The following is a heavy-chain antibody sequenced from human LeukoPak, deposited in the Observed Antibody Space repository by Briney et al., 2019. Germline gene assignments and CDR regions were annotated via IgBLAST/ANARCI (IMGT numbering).Heavy chain of an antibody. V-gene: IGHV3-30*02. J-gene: IGHJ6*03. CDR1: EFTFSSYA. D-gene: IGHD1-20*01. CDR3: AKHPYNWNANYYMHV. CDR2: ISYDGSKK. Sequence: GGSLRLSCAASEFTFSSYAIYWVRQAPGKGLEWVAFISYDGSKKHYADSVKGRFSISRDNSKNMVYLQMNSLRAEDTAVYYCAKHPYNWNANYYMHVWGKGTTVTVSS.